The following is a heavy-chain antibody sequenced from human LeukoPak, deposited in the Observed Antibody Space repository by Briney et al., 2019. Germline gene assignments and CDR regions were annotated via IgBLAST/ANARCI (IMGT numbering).Heavy chain of an antibody. D-gene: IGHD2-2*01. CDR2: ISAYNGNT. Sequence: ASVKVSCKASGYTFTSYGISWVRQAPGQGLEWMGWISAYNGNTNYAQKLQGRITMTTDTSTSTAYMELRSLRSDDTAVYYCARVGKLVVPAATSMDVWGQGTTVTVSS. CDR1: GYTFTSYG. J-gene: IGHJ6*02. V-gene: IGHV1-18*01. CDR3: ARVGKLVVPAATSMDV.